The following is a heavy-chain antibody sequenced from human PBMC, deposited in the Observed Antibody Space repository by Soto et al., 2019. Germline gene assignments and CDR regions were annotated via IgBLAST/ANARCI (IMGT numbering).Heavy chain of an antibody. V-gene: IGHV4-34*01. CDR3: ARADRTLVTSYSLDV. Sequence: PETLRGTYGDYGGFFRRYFWPLIRQSPGKGLEWIGEINNSGTVNFHPSLKSRLTISLDTSKKHFSLKLSSVTDADTAAYYCARADRTLVTSYSLDVWGQGPTV. J-gene: IGHJ6*02. D-gene: IGHD2-21*02. CDR2: INNSGTV. CDR1: GGFFRRYF.